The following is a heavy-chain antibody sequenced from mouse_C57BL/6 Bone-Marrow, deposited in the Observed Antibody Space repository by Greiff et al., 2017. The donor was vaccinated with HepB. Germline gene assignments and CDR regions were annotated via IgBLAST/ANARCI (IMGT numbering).Heavy chain of an antibody. J-gene: IGHJ2*01. CDR2: IDPENGDT. Sequence: VQLQQPGAELVKPGASVKLSCKASGYTFTSYWMHWVKQRPGQGLEWIGWIDPENGDTEYASKFQGKATITADTSSNTAYLQLSSLTSEDTAGYYCTTDGSSYENDYWGQGTTLTVSS. CDR1: GYTFTSYW. D-gene: IGHD1-1*01. V-gene: IGHV14-4*01. CDR3: TTDGSSYENDY.